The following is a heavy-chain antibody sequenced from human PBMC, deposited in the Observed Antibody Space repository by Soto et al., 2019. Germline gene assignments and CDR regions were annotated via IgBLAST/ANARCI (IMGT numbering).Heavy chain of an antibody. CDR2: IYYSGST. V-gene: IGHV4-30-4*01. J-gene: IGHJ4*02. D-gene: IGHD4-17*01. CDR1: XGSXXSGGXX. CDR3: AREGPDYGDYVYDY. Sequence: SEXLSXXXTVSXGSXXSGGXXXXXXXXXPGKGLEWIGYIYYSGSTYYNPSLKSRVTISVDTSKNQFSLKLSSVTAADTAVYYCAREGPDYGDYVYDYWGQGTLVTVSS.